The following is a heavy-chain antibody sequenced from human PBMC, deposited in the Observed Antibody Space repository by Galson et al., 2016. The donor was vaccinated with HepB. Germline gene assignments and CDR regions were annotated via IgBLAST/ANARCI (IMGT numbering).Heavy chain of an antibody. CDR1: GFTFDDFA. J-gene: IGHJ4*02. V-gene: IGHV3-43*02. D-gene: IGHD6-6*01. CDR2: IFADGDVT. CDR3: AKDREPRGSSCLGYYFDH. Sequence: SLRLSCAASGFTFDDFAMHWVRQAPGGAPEWVSLIFADGDVTYYADSVKGRFTISRDNSKNSLSLQMNSLRTEDTAFYYCAKDREPRGSSCLGYYFDHWGQGTLVTVSS.